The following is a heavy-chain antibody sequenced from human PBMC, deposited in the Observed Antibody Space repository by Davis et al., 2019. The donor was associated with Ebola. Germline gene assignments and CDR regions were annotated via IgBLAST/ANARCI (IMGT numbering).Heavy chain of an antibody. V-gene: IGHV1-2*06. Sequence: AASVKVSCKASGYTFTGYYTHWVRQAPGHGLEWRGRIHPNSGGTNYAQKPQGRVTMTTDTSTNTAYMELRSLRSDDTAVYYCARDTFVVGATDDYWGQGTLVTVSS. CDR1: GYTFTGYY. CDR3: ARDTFVVGATDDY. J-gene: IGHJ4*02. CDR2: IHPNSGGT. D-gene: IGHD1-26*01.